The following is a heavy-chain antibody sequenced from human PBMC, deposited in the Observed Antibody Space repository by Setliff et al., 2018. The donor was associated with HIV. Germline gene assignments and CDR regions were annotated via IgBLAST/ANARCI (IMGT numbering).Heavy chain of an antibody. J-gene: IGHJ3*02. CDR3: ARDRGYSYGYDAFDI. D-gene: IGHD5-18*01. V-gene: IGHV3-7*01. Sequence: GALRLSCAASEFTFSGHWMSWVRQAPGKGLEWVADIKQDGSEKNYVDFVKGRFTISRDNAKNSLYLQMNSLRAEDTAVYYCARDRGYSYGYDAFDIWGQGTMVTVSS. CDR1: EFTFSGHW. CDR2: IKQDGSEK.